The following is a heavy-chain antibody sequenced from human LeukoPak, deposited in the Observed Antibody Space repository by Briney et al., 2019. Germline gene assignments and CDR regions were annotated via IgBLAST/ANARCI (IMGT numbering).Heavy chain of an antibody. V-gene: IGHV4-38-2*01. D-gene: IGHD3-9*01. Sequence: SETLSLTCAVSGYSISSGYYWGWIRQPPGKGLEWIGSMHHSGSTDYNPSLKRRVTISADTSKNQFSLKLRSVTAADTAVYYCARHSGYDILTGYYPWYFDYWGQGTLVTVSS. CDR3: ARHSGYDILTGYYPWYFDY. CDR2: MHHSGST. CDR1: GYSISSGYY. J-gene: IGHJ4*02.